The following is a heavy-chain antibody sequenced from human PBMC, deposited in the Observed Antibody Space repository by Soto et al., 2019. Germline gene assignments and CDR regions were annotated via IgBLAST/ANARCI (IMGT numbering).Heavy chain of an antibody. CDR2: IYYSGST. CDR3: ARLRIVVVTAIPFGMDV. J-gene: IGHJ6*02. V-gene: IGHV4-31*03. Sequence: SETLSLTCTVSGGSISSGGYYWSWIRQHPGKGLEWIGYIYYSGSTYYNPSLKSRVTISVDTSKNQFSLKLSSVTAADTAVYYCARLRIVVVTAIPFGMDVWGQGTTVTVSS. CDR1: GGSISSGGYY. D-gene: IGHD2-21*02.